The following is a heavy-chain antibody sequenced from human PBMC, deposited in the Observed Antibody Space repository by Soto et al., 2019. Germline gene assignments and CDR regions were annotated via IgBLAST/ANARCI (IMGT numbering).Heavy chain of an antibody. J-gene: IGHJ6*02. CDR3: ARVFDTSGDGMDV. CDR2: IWYDGSNQ. V-gene: IGHV3-33*01. Sequence: QVHLVESGGDVVQPGRSLRLSCAASGFTFRSYGMHWVRQAPGKGLEWVAIIWYDGSNQSYVDSVRGRFTISRDNSKDTLYLQINSLRAEDTGVYYCARVFDTSGDGMDVWGQGTTVTVSS. D-gene: IGHD5-12*01. CDR1: GFTFRSYG.